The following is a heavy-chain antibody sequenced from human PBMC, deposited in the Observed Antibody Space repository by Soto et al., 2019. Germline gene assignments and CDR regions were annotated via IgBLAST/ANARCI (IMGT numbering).Heavy chain of an antibody. CDR3: ARGGGVGVAGSAAFDM. D-gene: IGHD3-3*01. CDR1: GYPVTAYY. Sequence: QLHLVQSGAVVKKPGASVTVSCSASGYPVTAYYMHWVRQAPGRGLEWMGGINPATGAAKYTQTFQGRVTITRYTYTSTDFMELSGLTSDDTAVFYCARGGGVGVAGSAAFDMWGQGTLVTVSS. V-gene: IGHV1-2*02. J-gene: IGHJ3*02. CDR2: INPATGAA.